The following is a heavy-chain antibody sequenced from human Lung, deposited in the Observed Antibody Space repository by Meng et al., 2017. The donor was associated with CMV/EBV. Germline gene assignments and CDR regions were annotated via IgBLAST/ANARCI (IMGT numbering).Heavy chain of an antibody. V-gene: IGHV3-74*01. J-gene: IGHJ6*02. CDR3: ARDKVRDYDFWSGYGGMDV. CDR1: GFTFSSYW. CDR2: INSDGSST. Sequence: SXAASGFTFSSYWMHWVRQAPGKGLVWVSRINSDGSSTSYADSVKGRFTISRDNAKNTLYLQMNSLRAEDTAVYYCARDKVRDYDFWSGYGGMDVWGQGXTVTVSS. D-gene: IGHD3-3*01.